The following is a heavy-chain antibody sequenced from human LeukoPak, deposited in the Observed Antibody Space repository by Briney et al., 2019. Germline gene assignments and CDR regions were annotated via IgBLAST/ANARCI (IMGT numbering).Heavy chain of an antibody. Sequence: GGSLRLSCEASGITFSSYAMHWVRQAPGKGLEWVAVISYDGSNKYYADSVKGRFTISRDNSKNTLYLQMNSLRPEDTAEYYCAKGAGFEPAQKWAGYYYYMDVWGKGTTVAISS. J-gene: IGHJ6*03. V-gene: IGHV3-30*04. CDR1: GITFSSYA. D-gene: IGHD1-26*01. CDR2: ISYDGSNK. CDR3: AKGAGFEPAQKWAGYYYYMDV.